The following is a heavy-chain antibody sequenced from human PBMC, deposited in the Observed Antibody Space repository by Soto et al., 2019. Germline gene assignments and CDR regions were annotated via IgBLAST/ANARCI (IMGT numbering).Heavy chain of an antibody. Sequence: SETLSLTCTVSGGSVSSGSYYWSWIRQPPGKGLEWIGYTYYSGSTNYNPSLKSRVTISVDTPKNQFSLKLSSVTAADTAVYYCARATSGWYHWLDPSGQGTLVTVSS. V-gene: IGHV4-61*01. CDR2: TYYSGST. J-gene: IGHJ5*02. CDR3: ARATSGWYHWLDP. D-gene: IGHD6-19*01. CDR1: GGSVSSGSYY.